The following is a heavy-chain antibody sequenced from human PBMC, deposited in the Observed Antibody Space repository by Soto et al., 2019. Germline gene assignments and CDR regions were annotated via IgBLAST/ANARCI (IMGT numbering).Heavy chain of an antibody. D-gene: IGHD3-3*01. Sequence: QVQLQESGPGLVKPSETLSLTCTVSGGSFKSGSYSWSWIRQPPGKGLEWIGYVYHTGRTSYNPSLISRVSISMDTSKNHFSLNLYSVTAADTAVYFCARDFAYFDSWGQGTLVTVSS. CDR2: VYHTGRT. J-gene: IGHJ4*02. CDR1: GGSFKSGSYS. CDR3: ARDFAYFDS. V-gene: IGHV4-61*01.